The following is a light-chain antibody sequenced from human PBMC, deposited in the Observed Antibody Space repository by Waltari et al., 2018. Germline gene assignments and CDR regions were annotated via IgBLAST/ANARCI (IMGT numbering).Light chain of an antibody. J-gene: IGKJ2*03. CDR2: QVS. V-gene: IGKV2-30*02. Sequence: DVVMTQSPLSLPVPPGQPASISCRSSQSLVHSDVKTYLNWLQQKPGQPPRRLIYQVSNRDSGVPDRFSGSVAGTDFTLKISRVEAEDVGVYYCGQGTNFPYSFGQGTKVEIK. CDR3: GQGTNFPYS. CDR1: QSLVHSDVKTY.